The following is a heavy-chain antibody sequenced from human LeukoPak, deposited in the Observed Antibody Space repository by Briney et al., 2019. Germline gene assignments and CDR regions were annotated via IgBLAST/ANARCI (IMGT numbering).Heavy chain of an antibody. V-gene: IGHV4-39*07. CDR1: GGSISSSSYY. Sequence: PSETLSLTCTVSGGSISSSSYYWGWIRQPPGKGRGWIGSNYYSGSTYYNPSLRSRVTISVDTSKNQFSLKLSSVTAADAAVYYCAKIWDNGPHDAYIWGQGTMVTVSS. J-gene: IGHJ3*02. CDR3: AKIWDNGPHDAYI. CDR2: NYYSGST. D-gene: IGHD3-16*01.